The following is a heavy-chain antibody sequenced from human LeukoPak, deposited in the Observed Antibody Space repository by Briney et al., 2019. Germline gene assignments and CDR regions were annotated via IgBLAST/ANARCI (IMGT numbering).Heavy chain of an antibody. CDR3: ARGLIVGATTRDY. CDR1: GFTFSSYS. CDR2: ISSSSSYI. J-gene: IGHJ4*02. V-gene: IGHV3-21*01. D-gene: IGHD1-26*01. Sequence: GGSLRLSCAASGFTFSSYSMNWVRQAPGKGLEWVSSISSSSSYIYYAGSVKGRFTISRDNAKNSLYLQMNSLRAEDTAVYYCARGLIVGATTRDYWGQGTLVTVSS.